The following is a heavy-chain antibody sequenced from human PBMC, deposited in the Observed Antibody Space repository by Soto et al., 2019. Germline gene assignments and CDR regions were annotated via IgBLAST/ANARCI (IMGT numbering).Heavy chain of an antibody. D-gene: IGHD6-19*01. CDR1: GYTFINYG. Sequence: ASVKVSCKASGYTFINYGIHWVRQAPGQRLEWMGWINAGNGNTKYSQNFQDRVTITRDTSASTAYMELSSLRSEDTAVFYCARSGYSSGWYHWYFELWGRGTLVTVYS. CDR3: ARSGYSSGWYHWYFEL. J-gene: IGHJ2*01. CDR2: INAGNGNT. V-gene: IGHV1-3*01.